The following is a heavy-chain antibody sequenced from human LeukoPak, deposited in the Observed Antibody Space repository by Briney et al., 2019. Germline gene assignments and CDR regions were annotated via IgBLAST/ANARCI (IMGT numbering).Heavy chain of an antibody. CDR2: ISYDGSNK. D-gene: IGHD4-11*01. V-gene: IGHV3-30*18. Sequence: GGSLRLSCAASGFTFSSYVHWVRQAPGKGLEWVAVISYDGSNKYYADSVKGRFTISRDNSKNTLYLQMNSLRAEDTAVYYCAKSGVTTVRYYYMDVWGKGTTVTVSS. CDR3: AKSGVTTVRYYYMDV. J-gene: IGHJ6*03. CDR1: GFTFSSYV.